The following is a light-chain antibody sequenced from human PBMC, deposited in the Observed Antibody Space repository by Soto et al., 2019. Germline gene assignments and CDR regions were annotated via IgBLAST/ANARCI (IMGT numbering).Light chain of an antibody. J-gene: IGKJ2*01. CDR3: QHYNFWPHT. Sequence: EVVLTQSPGTLSLTPGGRATLSCRASQSVSRRLAWYQQRPGQSPRLLISGASMRASGVPVRFSGSGSGTEFTLTISSLQSEDVSVYLCQHYNFWPHTFGQGTKVDI. V-gene: IGKV3D-15*01. CDR1: QSVSRR. CDR2: GAS.